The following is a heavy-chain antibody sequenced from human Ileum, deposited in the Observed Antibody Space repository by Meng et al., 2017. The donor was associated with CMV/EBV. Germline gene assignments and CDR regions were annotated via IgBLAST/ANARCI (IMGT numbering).Heavy chain of an antibody. V-gene: IGHV3-7*01. CDR2: IKQDGSEK. Sequence: GESLKISCAASGFTFSNYWMGWVRQAPGKGLEWVANIKQDGSEKFYVDSVKSQFSISRDYAKNSLYLQMHSLRCEDAAVYYCGRDRVDRWGQGTLVTVSS. CDR3: GRDRVDR. D-gene: IGHD3-10*01. J-gene: IGHJ5*02. CDR1: GFTFSNYW.